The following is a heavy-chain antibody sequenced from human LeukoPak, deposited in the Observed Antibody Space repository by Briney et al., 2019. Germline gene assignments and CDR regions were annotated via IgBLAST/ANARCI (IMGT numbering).Heavy chain of an antibody. CDR2: IYYSRST. CDR1: GGSISGSY. D-gene: IGHD2-15*01. V-gene: IGHV4-59*07. CDR3: GRGERLVVDY. J-gene: IGHJ4*02. Sequence: SDTLSLTCTVSGGSISGSYWSWIRQPPGRGLEWIGYIYYSRSTTYNPSLKRRVTTSIDTSKSQFSLKLNSVTAADTAVYYCGRGERLVVDYWGQGTLVTVSS.